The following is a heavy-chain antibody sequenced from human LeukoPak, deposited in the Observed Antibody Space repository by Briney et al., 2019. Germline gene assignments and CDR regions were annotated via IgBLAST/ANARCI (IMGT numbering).Heavy chain of an antibody. J-gene: IGHJ4*02. CDR3: ARDRRGAASATSDGYYSDY. CDR2: IYSDGST. D-gene: IGHD2-15*01. CDR1: GFTFSSYA. V-gene: IGHV3-53*01. Sequence: GGSLRLSCAASGFTFSSYAMSWVRQAPGKGLEWVSVIYSDGSTFYADSVKGRFTISRDISENTLYLQMDSLRGEDTAVYYCARDRRGAASATSDGYYSDYWGQGTLVTVSS.